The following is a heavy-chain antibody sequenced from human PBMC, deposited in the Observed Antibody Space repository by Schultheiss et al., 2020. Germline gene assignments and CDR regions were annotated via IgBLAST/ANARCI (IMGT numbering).Heavy chain of an antibody. CDR3: ARGGVYCSGGSCYWLAWFDP. Sequence: ASVKVSCKASGYTFTGYYMHWVRQAPGQGLEWMGRINPNSGGTNYAQKFQGRVTMTRDTSISTAYMELSRLRSDDTAVYYCARGGVYCSGGSCYWLAWFDPWGQGTLVTVSS. CDR1: GYTFTGYY. J-gene: IGHJ5*02. V-gene: IGHV1-2*06. CDR2: INPNSGGT. D-gene: IGHD2-15*01.